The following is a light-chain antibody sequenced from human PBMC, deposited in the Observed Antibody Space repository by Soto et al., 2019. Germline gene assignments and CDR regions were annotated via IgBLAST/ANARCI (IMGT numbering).Light chain of an antibody. CDR1: SSDVGGYNY. Sequence: QSALTQPASVSGSPGQSITISCTGTSSDVGGYNYVSWYQQHPGKAPKLMIYDVSNRPSGVSNRLSGSKSGNTASLTISGLQAEDESDYYCSSYTRSSTLDVFGTGTKLTVL. V-gene: IGLV2-14*01. J-gene: IGLJ1*01. CDR3: SSYTRSSTLDV. CDR2: DVS.